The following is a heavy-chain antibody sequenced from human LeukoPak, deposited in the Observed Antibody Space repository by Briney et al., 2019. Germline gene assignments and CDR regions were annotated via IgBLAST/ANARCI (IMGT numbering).Heavy chain of an antibody. CDR2: IYYSGST. V-gene: IGHV4-39*07. D-gene: IGHD2-15*01. CDR3: ARRRVDRYYYYYYMDV. CDR1: GGSISSSSYY. J-gene: IGHJ6*03. Sequence: PSETLSLTCTVSGGSISSSSYYWGWIRQPPGKGLEWIGSIYYSGSTYYNPSLKSRVTISVDTSKNQFSLKLSSVTAADTAVYYCARRRVDRYYYYYYMDVWGKGTTVTVSS.